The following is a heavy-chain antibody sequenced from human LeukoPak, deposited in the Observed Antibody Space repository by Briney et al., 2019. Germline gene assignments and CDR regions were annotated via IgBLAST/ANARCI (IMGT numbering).Heavy chain of an antibody. J-gene: IGHJ4*02. D-gene: IGHD3-22*01. CDR1: GFTFSSYA. Sequence: GGSLRLSCAASGFTFSSYAMSWVRQAPGKGLEWVSAISGSGGSTYYADSVKGRFTISRDNSKNTLYLQMDSLRAEDTAVYYCAKVLEYTTLDSSGYYSGFDYWGQGTLVTVSS. V-gene: IGHV3-23*01. CDR2: ISGSGGST. CDR3: AKVLEYTTLDSSGYYSGFDY.